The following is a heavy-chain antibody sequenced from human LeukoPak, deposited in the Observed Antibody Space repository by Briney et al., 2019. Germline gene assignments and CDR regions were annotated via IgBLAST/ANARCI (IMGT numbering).Heavy chain of an antibody. D-gene: IGHD6-6*01. J-gene: IGHJ4*02. CDR1: GFTFSSCG. CDR2: ISGSDDGT. V-gene: IGHV3-23*01. Sequence: GGSLRLSCAASGFTFSSCGMTWVRQAPGKGLEWVSSISGSDDGTYYADSVKGRFAISRDNSKNTLYLQMNSLRAEDTAVYYCAKRGPIYSSSPGNYFDYWGQGTLVTVSS. CDR3: AKRGPIYSSSPGNYFDY.